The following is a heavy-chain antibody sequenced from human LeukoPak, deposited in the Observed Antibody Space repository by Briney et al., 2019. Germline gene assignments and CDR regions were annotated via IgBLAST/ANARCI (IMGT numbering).Heavy chain of an antibody. V-gene: IGHV1-46*01. Sequence: ASVKVSCKASGYTFTSYYMHWVRQAPGQGLEWMGIINPSGGSTSYAQKFQGRVTMTRDTSTSTVYMELSSLRSEDTAVYYCARERIPTPPYYYYGMDVWGQGTTVTVSS. CDR3: ARERIPTPPYYYYGMDV. J-gene: IGHJ6*02. CDR2: INPSGGST. CDR1: GYTFTSYY. D-gene: IGHD2-21*01.